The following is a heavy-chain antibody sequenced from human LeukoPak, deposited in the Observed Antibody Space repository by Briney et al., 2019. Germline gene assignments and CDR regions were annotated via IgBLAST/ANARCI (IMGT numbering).Heavy chain of an antibody. CDR3: ARMSGSHIDY. CDR2: IWYDGSKE. V-gene: IGHV3-33*03. D-gene: IGHD1-26*01. CDR1: GFTFSSNG. J-gene: IGHJ4*02. Sequence: GRSLRLSCAASGFTFSSNGMHWVRQAPGKGLEWVAVIWYDGSKEYYADSVKGRFTISRDNSKNTLDLQMDSLRAEDTAVYYCARMSGSHIDYWGQGTLVTVSS.